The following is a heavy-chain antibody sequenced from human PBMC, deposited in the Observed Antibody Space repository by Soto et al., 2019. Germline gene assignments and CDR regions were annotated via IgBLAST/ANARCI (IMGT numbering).Heavy chain of an antibody. Sequence: EVQLLESGGGLEQPGGSLRLSCAASGFSFSDYGMSWVRQAPGKGLEWVSAIRGSGSTFYADSVKGRFTIYRDNSNNTLYLQMRSLRAEDTAVYYCAKDYLRWAQSWGQGTLVTVSS. CDR2: IRGSGST. D-gene: IGHD1-26*01. CDR3: AKDYLRWAQS. CDR1: GFSFSDYG. J-gene: IGHJ4*02. V-gene: IGHV3-23*01.